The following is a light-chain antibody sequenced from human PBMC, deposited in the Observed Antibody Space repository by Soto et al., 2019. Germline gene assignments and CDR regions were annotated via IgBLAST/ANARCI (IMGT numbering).Light chain of an antibody. CDR2: DAS. J-gene: IGKJ1*01. Sequence: EIVLTQSPATLSLSPGERATLSCRASQSVSSYLAWYQQKPGQAPRLLIYDASNRATGIPARFSGSGSGTDFTRAISSLEPEDFAVYYCQQRSNWPPWTFGQGTKGEIK. CDR3: QQRSNWPPWT. CDR1: QSVSSY. V-gene: IGKV3-11*01.